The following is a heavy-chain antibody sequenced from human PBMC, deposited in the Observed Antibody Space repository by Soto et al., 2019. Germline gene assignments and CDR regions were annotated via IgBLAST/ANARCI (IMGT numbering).Heavy chain of an antibody. J-gene: IGHJ4*02. D-gene: IGHD1-26*01. CDR1: GYTFTSYD. V-gene: IGHV1-8*01. CDR2: MNPNSGNT. CDR3: ARGRTWELHDDFDY. Sequence: GASVKVSCKASGYTFTSYDINWVRQATGQGLEWMGWMNPNSGNTGYAQKFQGRVTMTRNTSISTAYMELSSLRSEDTAVYYCARGRTWELHDDFDYWGQGTLVTVSS.